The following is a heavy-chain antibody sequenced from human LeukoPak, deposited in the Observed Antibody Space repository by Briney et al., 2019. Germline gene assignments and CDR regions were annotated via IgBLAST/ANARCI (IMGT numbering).Heavy chain of an antibody. CDR3: ANQRVVVISDYDAFDI. V-gene: IGHV3-53*01. Sequence: GGSLRLSCAASGFTVSSNYMSWVRQAPGKGLEWVSVIYSGGSTYYADSVKGRFTISRDNSKNTLYLQMNSLRAEDTAVYYCANQRVVVISDYDAFDIWGQGTMVTVSS. CDR2: IYSGGST. CDR1: GFTVSSNY. D-gene: IGHD3-22*01. J-gene: IGHJ3*02.